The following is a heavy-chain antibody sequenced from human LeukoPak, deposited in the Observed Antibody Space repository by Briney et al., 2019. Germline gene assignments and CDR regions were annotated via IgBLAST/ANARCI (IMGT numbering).Heavy chain of an antibody. D-gene: IGHD6-6*01. Sequence: PGGSLRLSRAASGFPFTFAMSWVRQAPGKGLEWVSTISGSGGDTYYAESVKGRFTISRDNSKDALYLQMDSLRAEDTAVYYCAKQSTARSLGEGGRGTLVTVSS. CDR3: AKQSTARSLGE. CDR1: GFPFTFA. CDR2: ISGSGGDT. V-gene: IGHV3-23*01. J-gene: IGHJ4*02.